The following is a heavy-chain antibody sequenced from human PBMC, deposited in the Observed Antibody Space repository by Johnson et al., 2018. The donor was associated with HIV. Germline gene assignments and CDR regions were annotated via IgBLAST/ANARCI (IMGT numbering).Heavy chain of an antibody. CDR1: GFTFSSYA. CDR2: ISYDANNE. V-gene: IGHV3-30*04. D-gene: IGHD2-8*02. J-gene: IGHJ3*02. CDR3: ARDRYCSGGVCDAFDI. Sequence: QVQLVESGRGVVQSGTSLRLSCAASGFTFSSYAVHWVRQAPGKGLEWVALISYDANNEYYADSVRGRFTISRDNSKNTLYLQMNSLRAEDTAVYYCARDRYCSGGVCDAFDIWGQGTMVAVSS.